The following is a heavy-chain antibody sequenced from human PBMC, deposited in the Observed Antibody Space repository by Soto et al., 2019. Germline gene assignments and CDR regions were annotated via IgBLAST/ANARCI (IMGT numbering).Heavy chain of an antibody. J-gene: IGHJ4*02. D-gene: IGHD4-17*01. Sequence: DSVKVSCKASGYTFTSYAMHWVRQAPGQRLEWMGWINAGNGNTKYSQKFQGRVTITRDTSASTAYMELSSLRSEDTAVYYCATPTTVDAAYFDFWCQGTLVTV. CDR2: INAGNGNT. CDR1: GYTFTSYA. V-gene: IGHV1-3*01. CDR3: ATPTTVDAAYFDF.